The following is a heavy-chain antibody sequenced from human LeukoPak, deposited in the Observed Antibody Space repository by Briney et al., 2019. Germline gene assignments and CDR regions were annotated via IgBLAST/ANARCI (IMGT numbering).Heavy chain of an antibody. CDR3: ARHCGDYYYYGMDV. Sequence: SQTLSLTCTVSGGSISSSSYYWGWIRQPPGKGLEWIGSIYYSGSTYYNPSLKSRVTISVDTSKNQFSLKLSSVTAADTAVYYCARHCGDYYYYGMDVWGQGTTVTVSS. CDR2: IYYSGST. J-gene: IGHJ6*02. V-gene: IGHV4-39*07. CDR1: GGSISSSSYY. D-gene: IGHD4-17*01.